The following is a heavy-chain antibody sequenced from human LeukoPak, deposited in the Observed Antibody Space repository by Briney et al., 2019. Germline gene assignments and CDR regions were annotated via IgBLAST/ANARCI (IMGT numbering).Heavy chain of an antibody. J-gene: IGHJ3*02. CDR2: ISSSSSYI. D-gene: IGHD1/OR15-1a*01. Sequence: GGSLRLSCAASGFTFSSYSMNWVRQAPGKGLEWVSSISSSSSYIYYADLVKGRFTISRDNARNSLYLQMNSLRAEGTAVYYCARAITLTWQQDAFDIWGQGTMVTVSS. CDR3: ARAITLTWQQDAFDI. CDR1: GFTFSSYS. V-gene: IGHV3-21*01.